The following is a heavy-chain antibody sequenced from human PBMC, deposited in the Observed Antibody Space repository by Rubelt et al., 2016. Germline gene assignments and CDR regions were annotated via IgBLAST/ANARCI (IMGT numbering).Heavy chain of an antibody. CDR3: ARDGMLTTGGAFDT. V-gene: IGHV4-4*07. CDR1: GGSISSDH. J-gene: IGHJ3*02. Sequence: QVQLQESGPGLVKPSETLSLTCSVSGGSISSDHWSWIRKPAEKGLEWIGRIYSSGITSYNPALQGRVTLALDTSKNQFSLRLSSVTPADTAMYYCARDGMLTTGGAFDTWGQGTMVTVSS. CDR2: IYSSGIT. D-gene: IGHD4-17*01.